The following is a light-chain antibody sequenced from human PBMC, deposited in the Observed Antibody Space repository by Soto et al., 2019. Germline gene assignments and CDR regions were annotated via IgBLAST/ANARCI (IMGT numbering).Light chain of an antibody. CDR1: QSVSSSY. CDR3: QQYGSPYT. Sequence: EIVLTQSPGTLSLSPGERATLSCRASQSVSSSYLAWYQQKPCQAPRLLIYGASSRATGIPARFSGSGSGTDFTLTISRLEPEDFAVYYCQQYGSPYTFGQGTKLEIK. J-gene: IGKJ2*01. V-gene: IGKV3-20*01. CDR2: GAS.